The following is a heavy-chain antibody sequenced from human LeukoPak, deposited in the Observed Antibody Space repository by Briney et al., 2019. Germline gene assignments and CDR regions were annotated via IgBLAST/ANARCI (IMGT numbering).Heavy chain of an antibody. Sequence: ASVKVSCKASGYTFTGYYMHWVRQAPGQGLEWMGWINPNSGGTNYAQKFQGRVTMTRDTSISTAYMKLSRLRSDDTAVYYCARDHVAGTNYYGMDVWGQGTTVTVSS. D-gene: IGHD6-19*01. CDR1: GYTFTGYY. CDR3: ARDHVAGTNYYGMDV. J-gene: IGHJ6*02. V-gene: IGHV1-2*02. CDR2: INPNSGGT.